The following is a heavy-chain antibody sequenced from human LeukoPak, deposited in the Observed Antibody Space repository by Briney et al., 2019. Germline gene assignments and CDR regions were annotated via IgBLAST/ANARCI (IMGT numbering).Heavy chain of an antibody. CDR1: GGSFSGYY. CDR3: ARGYYYDSSGYYRPLKTYLGPFDY. CDR2: INHSGST. Sequence: SETLSLTCAVYGGSFSGYYWSWIRQPPGKGLEWIGEINHSGSTSYIPSLKSRVTISVDTSKNQFSLKLSSVTAADTAVYYCARGYYYDSSGYYRPLKTYLGPFDYWGQGTLVTVSS. V-gene: IGHV4-34*01. D-gene: IGHD3-22*01. J-gene: IGHJ4*02.